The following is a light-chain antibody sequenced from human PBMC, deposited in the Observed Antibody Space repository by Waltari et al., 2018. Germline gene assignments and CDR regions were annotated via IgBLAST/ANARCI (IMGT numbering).Light chain of an antibody. CDR2: GAS. V-gene: IGKV3-20*01. CDR1: QRVSARY. CDR3: QQYGSSPGWT. J-gene: IGKJ1*01. Sequence: RQRVSARYLAWYGKKPGRAPWTHRDGASSRATGVPDRFSGSGSGTAFTLTISRLEPGDFAVYYCQQYGSSPGWTFGQGTKVEIE.